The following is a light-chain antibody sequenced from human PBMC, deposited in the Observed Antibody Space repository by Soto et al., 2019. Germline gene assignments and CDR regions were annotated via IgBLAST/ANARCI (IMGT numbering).Light chain of an antibody. J-gene: IGLJ2*01. CDR3: GTWDSSLRRV. Sequence: QSVLTQPPSVSAAPGQKVTISCSGSSSNIGDNSVSWYQQLPGTAPKLLIYDNNKRPSGIPDRFSGSKSGTSATLDITGLQTGDEADYYCGTWDSSLRRVFGGGTKVTVL. CDR2: DNN. CDR1: SSNIGDNS. V-gene: IGLV1-51*01.